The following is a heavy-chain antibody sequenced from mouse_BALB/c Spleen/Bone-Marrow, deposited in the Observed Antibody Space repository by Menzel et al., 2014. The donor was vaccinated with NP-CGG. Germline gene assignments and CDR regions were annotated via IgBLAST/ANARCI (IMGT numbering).Heavy chain of an antibody. CDR2: ISSGGST. V-gene: IGHV5-6-5*01. CDR3: ARVEDGYYVGAMDY. J-gene: IGHJ4*01. Sequence: EVMLVESGGGLVKPGGSLKLSCAASGFTFSSYAMSWVRQTPEKRLEWVASISSGGSTYYPDSVKGRFTISRDNARNILYLQMSSLRSEDTAMYYCARVEDGYYVGAMDYWGQGTSVTVSS. CDR1: GFTFSSYA. D-gene: IGHD2-3*01.